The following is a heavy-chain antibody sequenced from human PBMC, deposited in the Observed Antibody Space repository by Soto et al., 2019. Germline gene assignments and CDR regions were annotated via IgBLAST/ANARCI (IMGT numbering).Heavy chain of an antibody. Sequence: QVQLQESGPGLVKASQTLSLTCNVSGGSISSGGYYWTWIRQHPGKGLEWIGNIHHSGSTFYNPSLQSRVSIPVDTSKNQFSLKLSSVTAADTAVYFCVRGVLSWGQGTLVTVSS. J-gene: IGHJ1*01. CDR3: VRGVLS. V-gene: IGHV4-31*03. CDR2: IHHSGST. D-gene: IGHD3-10*01. CDR1: GGSISSGGYY.